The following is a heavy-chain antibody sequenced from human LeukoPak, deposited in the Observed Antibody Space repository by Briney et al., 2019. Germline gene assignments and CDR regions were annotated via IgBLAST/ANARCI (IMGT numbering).Heavy chain of an antibody. CDR2: TRNKANSYTT. CDR3: ATPYSSTPVTRDYYGMDV. V-gene: IGHV3-72*01. D-gene: IGHD6-13*01. CDR1: GFTFSDHY. Sequence: GGSLRLSCAASGFTFSDHYMDWVRQAPGKGLEWVGRTRNKANSYTTGYAASVKGRFTISRDDSKNSLYLQMNSLKTEDTAVYYCATPYSSTPVTRDYYGMDVWGQGTTVTVSS. J-gene: IGHJ6*02.